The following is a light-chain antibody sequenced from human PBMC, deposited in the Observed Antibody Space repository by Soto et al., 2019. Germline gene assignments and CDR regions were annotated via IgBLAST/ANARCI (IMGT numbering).Light chain of an antibody. CDR2: EVS. CDR3: CSSNGITPLV. J-gene: IGLJ1*01. V-gene: IGLV2-14*01. Sequence: QSGLTQPASVSGSPGQSITISCTGTTSDIGAYNYVSWYQQHAGNAPKLIIYEVSHRPSGVSPRFSGSKSGNTASLTISGLQAEDEAIYYCCSSNGITPLVFAGGIKVIV. CDR1: TSDIGAYNY.